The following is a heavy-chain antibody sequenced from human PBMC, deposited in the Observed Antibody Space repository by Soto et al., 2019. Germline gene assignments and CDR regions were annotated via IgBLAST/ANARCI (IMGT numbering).Heavy chain of an antibody. Sequence: QVQLVQSGAEVKKPGSSVKVSCTASGGTFSSYAISWVRQAPGQGLEWMGGIIPIFGTANYAQKFQGRVTITADESTSTAYMELSSLRSEDTAVYYCARDGLDSSSWYSGFDPWGQGTLVTVSS. CDR1: GGTFSSYA. CDR2: IIPIFGTA. V-gene: IGHV1-69*01. CDR3: ARDGLDSSSWYSGFDP. J-gene: IGHJ5*02. D-gene: IGHD6-13*01.